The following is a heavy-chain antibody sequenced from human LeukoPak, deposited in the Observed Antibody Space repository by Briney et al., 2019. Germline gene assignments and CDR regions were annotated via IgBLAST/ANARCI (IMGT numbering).Heavy chain of an antibody. CDR3: ARPWVSVAGTSHDDY. Sequence: SETLSLTCTVSGGSISSSSYYWGWIRQPPGKGLEWIGSIYYSGSTYYNPSPKSRVTISVDTSKNQFSLKLSSVTAADTAVYYCARPWVSVAGTSHDDYWGQGTLVTVSS. CDR1: GGSISSSSYY. D-gene: IGHD6-19*01. V-gene: IGHV4-39*01. CDR2: IYYSGST. J-gene: IGHJ4*02.